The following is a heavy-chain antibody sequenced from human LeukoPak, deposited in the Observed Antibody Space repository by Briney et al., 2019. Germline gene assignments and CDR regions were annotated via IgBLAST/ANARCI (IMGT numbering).Heavy chain of an antibody. CDR3: ARGSSWYDF. CDR1: GGSIKNFY. J-gene: IGHJ4*02. Sequence: PSETLSLICTVSGGSIKNFYWSWIRQPAGKGLEWIGYIYSNGSTKYNPSLKSRVTMSVDTSKKQFSLKLTSVTAADTAVYYSARGSSWYDFWGQGTLVTVSS. CDR2: IYSNGST. D-gene: IGHD6-13*01. V-gene: IGHV4-4*07.